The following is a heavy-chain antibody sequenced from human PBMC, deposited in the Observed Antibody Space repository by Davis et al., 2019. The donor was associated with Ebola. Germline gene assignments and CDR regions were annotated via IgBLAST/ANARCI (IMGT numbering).Heavy chain of an antibody. CDR2: ISYDGSNK. CDR1: GFTFSSYG. CDR3: AREMDYYGSGSYYFAFDI. V-gene: IGHV3-30*03. D-gene: IGHD3-10*01. J-gene: IGHJ3*02. Sequence: GESLKISCAASGFTFSSYGMHWVRQAPGKGLEWVAVISYDGSNKYYADSVKGRFTISRDNSKNTLYLQINSLRAEDTAVYYCAREMDYYGSGSYYFAFDIWGQGTMVTVSS.